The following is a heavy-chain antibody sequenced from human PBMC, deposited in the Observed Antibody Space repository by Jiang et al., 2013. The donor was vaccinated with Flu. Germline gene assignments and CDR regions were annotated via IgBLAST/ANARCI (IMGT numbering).Heavy chain of an antibody. V-gene: IGHV5-51*01. Sequence: EWMGIIYPGDSDTRYSPSFQGQVTISADKSISTAYLQWSSLKASDTAMYYCARREGGTGSYGYNWFDPWGQGTLVTVSS. CDR2: IYPGDSDT. J-gene: IGHJ5*02. CDR3: ARREGGTGSYGYNWFDP. D-gene: IGHD5-18*01.